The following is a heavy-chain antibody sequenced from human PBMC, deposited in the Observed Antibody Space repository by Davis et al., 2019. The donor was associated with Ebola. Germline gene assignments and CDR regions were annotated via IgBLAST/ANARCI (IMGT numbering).Heavy chain of an antibody. CDR3: ARVFGVTMVRGVPSWFDP. CDR2: IIPILGIA. CDR1: GGTFSSYT. J-gene: IGHJ5*02. V-gene: IGHV1-69*02. D-gene: IGHD3-10*01. Sequence: AASVKVSCKASGGTFSSYTISWVRQAPGQGLEWMGRIIPILGIANYAQKFQGRVTITADKSTSTAYMELSSLRSEDTAVYYCARVFGVTMVRGVPSWFDPWGQGTLVTVSS.